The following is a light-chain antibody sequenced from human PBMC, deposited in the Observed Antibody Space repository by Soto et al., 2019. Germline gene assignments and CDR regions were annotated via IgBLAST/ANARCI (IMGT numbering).Light chain of an antibody. CDR2: RNN. V-gene: IGLV1-44*01. CDR3: ATWEDTLYGPV. Sequence: QSVLTQPPSASGTPGQTVTMSCSGSSSNIGSNPVQWYQQFPGTAPKLLIYRNNQRPSGVPDRFSGSKSGTSASPAISGVQPEDEADYHCATWEDTLYGPVFGGGTKLTVL. J-gene: IGLJ3*02. CDR1: SSNIGSNP.